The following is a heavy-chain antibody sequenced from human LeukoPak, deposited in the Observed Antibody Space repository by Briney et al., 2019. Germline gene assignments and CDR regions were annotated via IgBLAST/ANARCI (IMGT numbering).Heavy chain of an antibody. Sequence: SGTLYLTCAVSGGSISSSNWWTWVRQPPGKGLEWIGEIYHSGSTNYNPSLKSRVTMSVDKSKNQFSLELSSVTAADTAVYYCATYYESSGYRLDYWGQGTLVTVSS. CDR1: GGSISSSNW. D-gene: IGHD3-22*01. V-gene: IGHV4-4*02. CDR3: ATYYESSGYRLDY. J-gene: IGHJ4*02. CDR2: IYHSGST.